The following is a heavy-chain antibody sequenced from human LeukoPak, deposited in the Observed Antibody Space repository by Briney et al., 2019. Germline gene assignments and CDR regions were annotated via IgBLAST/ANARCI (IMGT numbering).Heavy chain of an antibody. J-gene: IGHJ4*02. V-gene: IGHV4-30-4*01. Sequence: SETLSLTCIVSGGSISSGDYYWSWIRQPPGKGLEWIGYIYYSGSTYYNPSLKSRVTISVDTSKNQFSPKLTSVTAADAAVYYCARLNYYDSSASKAFDYWGQGTLVTVSS. CDR2: IYYSGST. CDR3: ARLNYYDSSASKAFDY. CDR1: GGSISSGDYY. D-gene: IGHD3-22*01.